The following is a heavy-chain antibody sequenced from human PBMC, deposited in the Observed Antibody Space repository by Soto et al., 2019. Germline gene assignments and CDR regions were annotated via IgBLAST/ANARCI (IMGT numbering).Heavy chain of an antibody. J-gene: IGHJ4*02. CDR1: GYTFTSYG. Sequence: QVQLVQSGAEVKKPGASVQVSCKASGYTFTSYGISWVRQAPGQGLEWMGWISAYNGNTNYAQKLQGRVTMPTDTSTSTAYMELRSLRSDETAVYYCASSLLVGYGLEGESDWGQGTLVTVSS. CDR3: ASSLLVGYGLEGESD. D-gene: IGHD5-18*01. CDR2: ISAYNGNT. V-gene: IGHV1-18*01.